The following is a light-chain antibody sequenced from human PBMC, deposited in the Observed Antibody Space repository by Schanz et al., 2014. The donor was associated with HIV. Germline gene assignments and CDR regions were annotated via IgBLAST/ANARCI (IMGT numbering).Light chain of an antibody. V-gene: IGKV3-20*01. J-gene: IGKJ1*01. CDR3: QQYGSSPPT. CDR1: QSVSSY. CDR2: DAS. Sequence: ALTQSPATLSLSPGERATLSCRSVQSVSSYLAWYQQKPGQPPRLLIYDASSRATGIPDRFSGSGSGTDFTLTISRLEPEDFAVYYCQQYGSSPPTFGQGTKVEIK.